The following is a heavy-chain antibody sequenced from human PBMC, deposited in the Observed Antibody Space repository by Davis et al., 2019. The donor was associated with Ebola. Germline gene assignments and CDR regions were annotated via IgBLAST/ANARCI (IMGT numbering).Heavy chain of an antibody. CDR2: IGTAGDT. CDR3: ARYSSSGRYYYGMDV. V-gene: IGHV3-13*01. CDR1: GFTFSSYD. D-gene: IGHD6-13*01. Sequence: GGSLRLSCAASGFTFSSYDMHWVRHATGKGLEWVSAIGTAGDTYYPGSVKGRFTISRENAKNSLYLQMNSLRAGDTAVYYCARYSSSGRYYYGMDVWGKGTTVTVSS. J-gene: IGHJ6*04.